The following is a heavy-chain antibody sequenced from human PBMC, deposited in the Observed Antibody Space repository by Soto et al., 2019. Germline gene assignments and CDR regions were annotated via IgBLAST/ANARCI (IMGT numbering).Heavy chain of an antibody. J-gene: IGHJ6*02. D-gene: IGHD6-19*01. V-gene: IGHV1-3*01. Sequence: ASVKVSCKASGYTFTSYAMHWARQAPGQRLEWMGWINAGNGNTKYSQKFQGRVTITRDTSASTAYMELSSLRSEDTAVYYCARDLTVAVAGTGGYYYYYGMDVWGQGTTVTVSS. CDR2: INAGNGNT. CDR3: ARDLTVAVAGTGGYYYYYGMDV. CDR1: GYTFTSYA.